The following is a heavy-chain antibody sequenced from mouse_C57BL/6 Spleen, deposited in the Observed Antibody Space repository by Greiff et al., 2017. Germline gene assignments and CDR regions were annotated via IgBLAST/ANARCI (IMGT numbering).Heavy chain of an antibody. CDR1: GFTFSDYG. D-gene: IGHD1-1*01. J-gene: IGHJ4*01. V-gene: IGHV5-17*01. CDR2: ISSGSITI. CDR3: ANYYGSSPYAMDY. Sequence: DVMLVESGGGLVKPGGSLKLSCAASGFTFSDYGMHWVRQAPEKGLEWVAYISSGSITIYYADTVKGRFTISRNNAKNTLFLQMTSLRSEDTAMYYCANYYGSSPYAMDYWGQGTSVTVSS.